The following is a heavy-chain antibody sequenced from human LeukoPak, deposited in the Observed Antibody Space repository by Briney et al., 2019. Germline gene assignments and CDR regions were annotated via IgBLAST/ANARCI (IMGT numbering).Heavy chain of an antibody. CDR3: AKVRFLEWPAPMDV. V-gene: IGHV4-59*02. Sequence: PSEGLSLTCSVSGGSVNSYYWTWFRQPPGNRLEWIGFIYSRGSTTYNPSLNSRVTISIDTSKNQISLKLTSVTAADTAVYFCAKVRFLEWPAPMDVWGKGTTVTVSS. J-gene: IGHJ6*03. CDR1: GGSVNSYY. CDR2: IYSRGST. D-gene: IGHD3-3*01.